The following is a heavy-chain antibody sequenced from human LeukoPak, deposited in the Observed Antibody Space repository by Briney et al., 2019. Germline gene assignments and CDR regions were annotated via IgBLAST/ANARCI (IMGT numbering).Heavy chain of an antibody. V-gene: IGHV4-59*01. CDR1: GGSIRSYY. Sequence: PSETLSLTCTVSGGSIRSYYWSWIRRPPGKGLEWIGYIYYSGSTNYNPSLKSRVTISVDTSKNQFSLKLSSVTAADTAVYYCARVYYSNSYDYWYFDLWGRGTLVTVSS. CDR3: ARVYYSNSYDYWYFDL. CDR2: IYYSGST. J-gene: IGHJ2*01. D-gene: IGHD6-13*01.